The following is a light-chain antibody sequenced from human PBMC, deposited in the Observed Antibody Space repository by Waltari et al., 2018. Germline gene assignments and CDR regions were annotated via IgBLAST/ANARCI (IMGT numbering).Light chain of an antibody. CDR1: QSLFDSDDGNTY. CDR2: PLS. V-gene: IGKV2-40*01. Sequence: DIVMTQTPLSMPVTPGAPASISCRSSQSLFDSDDGNTYLDWYLQKPGQSPHLLIYPLSSRASGVPDRFSVSGSGTDFTLEITRVEAEDVGIYYCMQRIEFPYTFGQGTKLEIK. J-gene: IGKJ2*01. CDR3: MQRIEFPYT.